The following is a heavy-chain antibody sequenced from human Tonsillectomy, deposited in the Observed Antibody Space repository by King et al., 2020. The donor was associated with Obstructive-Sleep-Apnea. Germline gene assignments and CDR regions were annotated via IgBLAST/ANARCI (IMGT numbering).Heavy chain of an antibody. CDR2: IYRSGNT. CDR1: GYSISNGYL. Sequence: LQLQESGPGLVKPSETLSLTCTVSGYSISNGYLWGWIRQPPGKGLDYIGGIYRSGNTYYNPSLQSRVTISVDTSSNQFSPKLSSVTAADTAVYYCARIPHSDQNGVVMLHYFDYWGQGTLVTVSS. V-gene: IGHV4-38-2*02. CDR3: ARIPHSDQNGVVMLHYFDY. D-gene: IGHD2-21*01. J-gene: IGHJ4*02.